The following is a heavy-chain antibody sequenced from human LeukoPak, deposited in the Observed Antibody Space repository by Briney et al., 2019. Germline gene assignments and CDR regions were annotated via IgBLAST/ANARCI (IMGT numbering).Heavy chain of an antibody. V-gene: IGHV4-34*01. CDR1: GGSLSGYY. CDR3: ARHYYDSSVFFAFDI. CDR2: ITHSGST. Sequence: SETLSLTCAVYGGSLSGYYWSWVRQPPGKGLEWIGEITHSGSTNPSLKSRVTISIDTSNNQFSLKLNSVTAADTAVYYCARHYYDSSVFFAFDIWGQGTMVTVSS. D-gene: IGHD3-22*01. J-gene: IGHJ3*02.